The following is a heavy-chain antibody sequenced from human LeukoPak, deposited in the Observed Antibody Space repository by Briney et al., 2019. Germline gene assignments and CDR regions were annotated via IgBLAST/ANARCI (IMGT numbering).Heavy chain of an antibody. Sequence: SETLSLTCTVSGGSISSYYWSWIRQPPGKELEWIGYIYYSGSTNYNPSLKSRVTISVDTSKNQFSLKLSSVTAADTAVYYCARGPRVVPAAMHWFDPWGQGTLVTVSS. CDR3: ARGPRVVPAAMHWFDP. V-gene: IGHV4-59*01. J-gene: IGHJ5*02. D-gene: IGHD2-2*01. CDR2: IYYSGST. CDR1: GGSISSYY.